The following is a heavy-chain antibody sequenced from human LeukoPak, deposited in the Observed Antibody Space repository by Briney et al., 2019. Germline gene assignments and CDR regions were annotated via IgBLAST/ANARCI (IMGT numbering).Heavy chain of an antibody. CDR1: GFTFRDYG. D-gene: IGHD4-23*01. CDR3: ARDVDGGAFDY. CDR2: INQDGSAQ. J-gene: IGHJ4*02. V-gene: IGHV3-7*01. Sequence: GGSLRLSCTACGFTFRDYGMNWVRQAPGKGLEWVANINQDGSAQNYVDSVKGRFAFSRDNAMNSLFLQMYSLRPEDTAVYFCARDVDGGAFDYWGQGTLVTVSS.